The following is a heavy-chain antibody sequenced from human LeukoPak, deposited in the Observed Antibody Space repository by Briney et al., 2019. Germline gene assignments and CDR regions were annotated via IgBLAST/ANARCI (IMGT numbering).Heavy chain of an antibody. J-gene: IGHJ4*02. CDR3: AKSDTYRFDY. D-gene: IGHD2-21*02. CDR2: INGSSSDT. CDR1: GFTFSDYY. V-gene: IGHV3-11*06. Sequence: GGSLRLSCAASGFTFSDYYMTWIRQAPGRGLEWISYINGSSSDTNYADSVRGRFTISRDNAKNSLYLQMNSLRDEDTAVYYCAKSDTYRFDYWGQGTLVTVSS.